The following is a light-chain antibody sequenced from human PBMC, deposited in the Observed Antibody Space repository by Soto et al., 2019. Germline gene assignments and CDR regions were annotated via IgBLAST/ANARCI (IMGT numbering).Light chain of an antibody. J-gene: IGKJ1*01. CDR3: QQYNNWPPWT. Sequence: EIVMTQSPATLSVSPGERATLSCRASQSVSGNLAWYQQKPGQAPRLLIYGASTRATGIPARYSGSGSGTEFTLTISSLQSEDFAVYYCQQYNNWPPWTFGQGTKVEIK. V-gene: IGKV3-15*01. CDR1: QSVSGN. CDR2: GAS.